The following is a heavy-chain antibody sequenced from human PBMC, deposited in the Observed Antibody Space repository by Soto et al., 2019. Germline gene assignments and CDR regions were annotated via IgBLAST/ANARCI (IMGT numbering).Heavy chain of an antibody. CDR1: GFTFSSYS. V-gene: IGHV3-21*01. CDR3: ARGLIPIMITFGGVIVISGPFDY. J-gene: IGHJ4*02. Sequence: EVQLVESGGGLVKPGGSLRLSCAASGFTFSSYSMNWVRQAPGKGLEWVSSISSSSSYIYYADSVKGRFTISRDNAKNSLYLQMNSLRAEDTAVYYCARGLIPIMITFGGVIVISGPFDYWGQGTLVTVSS. D-gene: IGHD3-16*02. CDR2: ISSSSSYI.